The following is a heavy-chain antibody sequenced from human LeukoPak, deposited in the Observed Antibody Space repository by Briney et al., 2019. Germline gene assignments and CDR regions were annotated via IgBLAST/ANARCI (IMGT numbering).Heavy chain of an antibody. Sequence: GGSLRLSCAASGFTFSTYNMNWVRQAPGKGLEWVSAISGSGGSTYYADSVKGRFTISRDNSKNTLYLQMNSLRAEDTAIYYCARDSPTFDIWGQGTMVTVSS. CDR2: ISGSGGST. CDR1: GFTFSTYN. V-gene: IGHV3-23*01. J-gene: IGHJ3*02. CDR3: ARDSPTFDI.